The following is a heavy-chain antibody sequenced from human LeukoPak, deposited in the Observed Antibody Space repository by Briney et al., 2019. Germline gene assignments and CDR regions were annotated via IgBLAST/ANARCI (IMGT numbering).Heavy chain of an antibody. CDR3: TRGQSYCGADCYSD. D-gene: IGHD2-21*02. J-gene: IGHJ4*02. CDR1: GFSVSNYY. Sequence: PGGSLRLSCAASGFSVSNYYMSWVRQPPGKGLEWVSVMYTGGGRYYGDSVKGRFTISRDNSKNTVLLQMNSLRVEDTALYYCTRGQSYCGADCYSDWGQGTLVTVSS. V-gene: IGHV3-66*01. CDR2: MYTGGGR.